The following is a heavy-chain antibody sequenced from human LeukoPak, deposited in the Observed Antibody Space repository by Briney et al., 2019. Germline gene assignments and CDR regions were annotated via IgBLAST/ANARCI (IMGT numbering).Heavy chain of an antibody. D-gene: IGHD4-11*01. CDR1: GFIFSSYG. CDR2: ISANGGST. V-gene: IGHV3-64*01. CDR3: ARRVADTDYLGMDV. J-gene: IGHJ6*02. Sequence: GGSLRLSCAASGFIFSSYGMHWVRQAPGKGLEYVSAISANGGSTYYANSVKGRFTISRDNSKNMLYFQMDSLIPEDMGVYYCARRVADTDYLGMDVWGQGTTVTVS.